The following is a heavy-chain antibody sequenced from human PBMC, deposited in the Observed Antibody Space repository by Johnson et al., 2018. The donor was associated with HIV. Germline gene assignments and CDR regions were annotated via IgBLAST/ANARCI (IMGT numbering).Heavy chain of an antibody. CDR3: ARDQGVSRVVLFDEAFDV. Sequence: QVQLVESGGGLVKPGGSLRPSCAASGFTVNSNYMSWIRQAPGNGLEWVSSISGRSSVTHHADAVAYYADSVKGRFTICRDNARTSLYLKMNSLRAEDTAVDYCARDQGVSRVVLFDEAFDVWGQGTMVTVSS. CDR2: ISGRSSVTHHADAVA. V-gene: IGHV3-11*04. CDR1: GFTVNSNY. D-gene: IGHD2-15*01. J-gene: IGHJ3*01.